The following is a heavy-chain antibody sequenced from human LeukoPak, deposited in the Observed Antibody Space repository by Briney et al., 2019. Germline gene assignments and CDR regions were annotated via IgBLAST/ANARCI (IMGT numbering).Heavy chain of an antibody. D-gene: IGHD5-18*01. Sequence: MGWMNPNSGNTGYAQKFQGRVTMTRNTSISTAYMELSSLRSEDTAVYYCARIKRGYSYGNFDYWGQGTLVTVSS. V-gene: IGHV1-8*01. CDR2: MNPNSGNT. J-gene: IGHJ4*02. CDR3: ARIKRGYSYGNFDY.